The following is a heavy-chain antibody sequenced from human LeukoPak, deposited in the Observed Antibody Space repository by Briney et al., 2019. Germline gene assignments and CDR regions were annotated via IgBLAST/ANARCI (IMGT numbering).Heavy chain of an antibody. Sequence: GSLRLSCAASGFTFSNYAMHWVRQAPGKGLEWVSLISSGGTYEYYADSVKGRFTISRDNSKNTLYLQLNSLRAEDTAVYYCARDSMYYYDSGSSGPHYDNWGQGTLVTVSS. CDR2: ISSGGTYE. CDR1: GFTFSNYA. J-gene: IGHJ4*02. D-gene: IGHD3-10*01. CDR3: ARDSMYYYDSGSSGPHYDN. V-gene: IGHV3-30*01.